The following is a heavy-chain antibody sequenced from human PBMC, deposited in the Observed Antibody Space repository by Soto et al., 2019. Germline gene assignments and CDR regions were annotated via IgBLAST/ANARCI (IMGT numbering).Heavy chain of an antibody. D-gene: IGHD4-17*01. CDR3: ARRYGPGFDY. V-gene: IGHV4-59*08. J-gene: IGHJ4*02. CDR2: IYYSGST. Sequence: SETLSLTCTVSGGSISSYYWSWIRQPPGKGLEWIGYIYYSGSTNYNPSLKSRVTISVDTSKNQFSLKLSSVTAADTAVYYRARRYGPGFDYWGQGTLVTVS. CDR1: GGSISSYY.